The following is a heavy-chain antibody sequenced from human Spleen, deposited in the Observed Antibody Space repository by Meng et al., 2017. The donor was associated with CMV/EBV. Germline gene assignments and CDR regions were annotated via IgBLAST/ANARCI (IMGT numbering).Heavy chain of an antibody. CDR1: GGSFSGYY. CDR2: INHSGTT. CDR3: ARGIAVALV. Sequence: SETLSLTCAVYGGSFSGYYWSWIRQPPGKGLEWIGEINHSGTTNYNPSLKSRVTISVDTSKDQFSLRLSSVTAADTAVYYCARGIAVALVWGQGTLVTVSS. V-gene: IGHV4-34*01. D-gene: IGHD6-19*01. J-gene: IGHJ4*02.